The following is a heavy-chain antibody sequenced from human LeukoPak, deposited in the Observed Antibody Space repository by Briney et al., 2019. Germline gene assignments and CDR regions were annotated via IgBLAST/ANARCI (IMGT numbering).Heavy chain of an antibody. CDR3: ARTGGTERFDY. CDR2: ISYDGSNK. J-gene: IGHJ4*02. CDR1: GFTFSSYG. V-gene: IGHV3-30*03. D-gene: IGHD2-8*02. Sequence: PGRSLRLSCAASGFTFSSYGMHWVRQAPGKGLEWVAVISYDGSNKYYADSVKGRFTISRDNSKNTLYLQMNSLRAEDTAVYYCARTGGTERFDYWGQGTLVTVSS.